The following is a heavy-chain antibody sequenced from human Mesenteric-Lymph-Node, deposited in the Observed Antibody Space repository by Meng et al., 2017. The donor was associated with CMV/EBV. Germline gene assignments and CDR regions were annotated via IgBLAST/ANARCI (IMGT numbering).Heavy chain of an antibody. CDR1: GFTFSSYA. Sequence: GESLKISCAASGFTFSSYAMSWVRQAPGKGLEWVSAISGSGGSTYYADSVKGRFTISRDNSKNTLYLQMNSLRAEDTAVYYCAKVDYDILTGYPDYWGQGTLVTVSS. CDR3: AKVDYDILTGYPDY. V-gene: IGHV3-23*01. D-gene: IGHD3-9*01. J-gene: IGHJ4*02. CDR2: ISGSGGST.